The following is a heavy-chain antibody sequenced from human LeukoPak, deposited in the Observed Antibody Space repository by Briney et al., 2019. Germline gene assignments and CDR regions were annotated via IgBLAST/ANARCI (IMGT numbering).Heavy chain of an antibody. CDR1: GFTFSNYW. J-gene: IGHJ4*02. CDR2: ISNDASST. V-gene: IGHV3-74*01. CDR3: AVGDNPGALDY. D-gene: IGHD1-14*01. Sequence: GGSLRLSRAASGFTFSNYWMHWVRQAPGKGLVWVSRISNDASSTTYADSVKGRFTISRDNTKNTLYLQMNSLRAEDTAVYYCAVGDNPGALDYWGQGTLVTVSS.